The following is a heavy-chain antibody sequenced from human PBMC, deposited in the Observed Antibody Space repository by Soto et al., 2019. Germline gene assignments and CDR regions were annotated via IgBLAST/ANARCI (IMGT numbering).Heavy chain of an antibody. CDR3: ARGIAARRSWFDP. Sequence: QVQLQESGPGLVKPSQTLSLTCTVSGGSISSGGYYWSWIRQHPGKGLEWIGYIYYSGSTYYNPPLKSRVTISVDTSKNQFSLKLSSVTAADTAVYYCARGIAARRSWFDPWGQGTLVTVSS. CDR2: IYYSGST. CDR1: GGSISSGGYY. J-gene: IGHJ5*02. D-gene: IGHD6-6*01. V-gene: IGHV4-31*03.